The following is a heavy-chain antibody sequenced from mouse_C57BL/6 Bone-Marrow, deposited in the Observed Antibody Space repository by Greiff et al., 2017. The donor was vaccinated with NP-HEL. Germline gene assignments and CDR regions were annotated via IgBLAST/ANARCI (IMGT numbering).Heavy chain of an antibody. V-gene: IGHV1-59*01. CDR1: GYTFTSYW. Sequence: VQLQQPGAELVRPGTSVKLSCKASGYTFTSYWMHWVKQRPGQGLEWIGVIDPSDSYPNYNQKFKGKATLTVATSSSTAYMQRSSLTSEDSAVYYCARYGYGPSWGYWGQGTTLTVSS. CDR3: ARYGYGPSWGY. CDR2: IDPSDSYP. D-gene: IGHD1-2*01. J-gene: IGHJ2*01.